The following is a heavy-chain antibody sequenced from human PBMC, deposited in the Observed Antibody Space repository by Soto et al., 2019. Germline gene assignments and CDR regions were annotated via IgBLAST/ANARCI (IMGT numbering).Heavy chain of an antibody. CDR2: IISYFRRP. D-gene: IGHD5-12*01. J-gene: IGHJ6*02. Sequence: SVKVSCKASGDTLSRFAIAWVRQAPGQGLEWMGGIISYFRRPDYAQKFQGRITISADESTGTAYMELRSLRSDDTAIYFCETTEASISTYRDYYEHSGLHVWG. CDR3: ETTEASISTYRDYYEHSGLHV. V-gene: IGHV1-69*13. CDR1: GDTLSRFA.